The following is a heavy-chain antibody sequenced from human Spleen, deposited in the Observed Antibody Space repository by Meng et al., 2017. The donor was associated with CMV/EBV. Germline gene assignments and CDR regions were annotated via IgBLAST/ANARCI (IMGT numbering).Heavy chain of an antibody. CDR3: ARFVRGGAVAGAGRYYYGMDV. CDR2: ISSSSTYI. V-gene: IGHV3-21*01. D-gene: IGHD6-19*01. J-gene: IGHJ6*02. Sequence: GESMKISCAASGFTFSSYSINWVRQAPGRGLEWVSSISSSSTYIYYADSVKGRFTISRDNAKSSLFLEMNSLRAEDTAVYYCARFVRGGAVAGAGRYYYGMDVWGQGTTVTVSS. CDR1: GFTFSSYS.